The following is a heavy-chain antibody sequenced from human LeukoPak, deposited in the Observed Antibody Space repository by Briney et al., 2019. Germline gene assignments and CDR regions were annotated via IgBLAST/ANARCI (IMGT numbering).Heavy chain of an antibody. CDR3: ARDGLRYSSSSLYFDL. CDR1: GFTFSSYA. Sequence: PGGSLRLSCAASGFTFSSYAMHWVRQAPGKGLEWVAVISYDGSNKYYADSVKGRFTISRDNSKNALYLQMNSLRAEDTAVYYCARDGLRYSSSSLYFDLWGRGTLVTVSS. V-gene: IGHV3-30*04. J-gene: IGHJ2*01. D-gene: IGHD6-6*01. CDR2: ISYDGSNK.